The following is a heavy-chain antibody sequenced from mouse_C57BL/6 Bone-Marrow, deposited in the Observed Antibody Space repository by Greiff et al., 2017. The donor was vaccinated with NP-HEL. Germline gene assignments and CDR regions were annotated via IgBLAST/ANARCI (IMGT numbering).Heavy chain of an antibody. V-gene: IGHV4-1*01. Sequence: EVMLVESGGGLVQPGGSLKLSCAASGIDFSRYWMSWVRRAPGKGLEWIGEINPDSSTINYAPSLKDKFIISRDNAKNTLYLQMSKVRSEDTALYYCARWGFITTVVSWYFDVWGTGTTVTVSS. D-gene: IGHD1-1*01. CDR2: INPDSSTI. CDR3: ARWGFITTVVSWYFDV. J-gene: IGHJ1*03. CDR1: GIDFSRYW.